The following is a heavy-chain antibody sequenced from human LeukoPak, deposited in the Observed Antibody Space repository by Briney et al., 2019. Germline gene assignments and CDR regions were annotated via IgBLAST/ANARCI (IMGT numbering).Heavy chain of an antibody. D-gene: IGHD3-3*01. CDR3: ARGEITIFGGVDY. CDR2: ISSSSSYI. CDR1: GFTFSSYS. Sequence: GGSLRLSCAASGFTFSSYSMNWVRQAPGKGLEWVSSISSSSSYIYYADSVKGRFTISRDNAKNSLYLQMNSLRAEDTAVYYCARGEITIFGGVDYWGQGTLVTVSS. V-gene: IGHV3-21*01. J-gene: IGHJ4*02.